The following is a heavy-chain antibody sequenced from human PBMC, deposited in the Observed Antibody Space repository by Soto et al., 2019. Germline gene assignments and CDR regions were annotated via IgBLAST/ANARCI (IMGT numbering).Heavy chain of an antibody. Sequence: QVQLQESGPGLVKPSETLSLTCTVSNGYISSFYWGWIRQLPGKGQEWFGHMYSSGRTNYKPPLKSLFTISLDTPKNQCSMKLSSVTAADPAEYYCASVCIYDFRSGYSGYYYYYSLDVLGKGTKVTFSS. D-gene: IGHD3-3*01. CDR3: ASVCIYDFRSGYSGYYYYYSLDV. CDR1: NGYISSFY. J-gene: IGHJ6*03. V-gene: IGHV4-4*09. CDR2: MYSSGRT.